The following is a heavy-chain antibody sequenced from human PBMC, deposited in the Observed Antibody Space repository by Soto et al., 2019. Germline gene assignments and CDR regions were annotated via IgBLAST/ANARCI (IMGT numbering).Heavy chain of an antibody. Sequence: ASVKVSCKASGYTFTGYYMHWVRQAPGQGLEWMGWINPNSGGTNYAQKFQGRVTMTRDTSISTAYMELSRLRSDDTAVYYCAWSSSTSHYYGLDVWGQGTTVTVSS. CDR1: GYTFTGYY. CDR2: INPNSGGT. V-gene: IGHV1-2*02. CDR3: AWSSSTSHYYGLDV. J-gene: IGHJ6*02. D-gene: IGHD6-6*01.